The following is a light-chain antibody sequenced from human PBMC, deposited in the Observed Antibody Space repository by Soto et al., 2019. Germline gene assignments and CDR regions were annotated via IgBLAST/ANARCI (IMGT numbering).Light chain of an antibody. CDR3: QQYNNWPRT. CDR1: QSVRSD. Sequence: ELVMTQSPATLSVSPGEGATLSCRASQSVRSDLAWYQHKPGLAPRLLIYGVSTRATGIPVRFSGSGSGTEFTLTLSSLQSEDFAVYYCQQYNNWPRTFGQGTKVDIK. CDR2: GVS. V-gene: IGKV3-15*01. J-gene: IGKJ1*01.